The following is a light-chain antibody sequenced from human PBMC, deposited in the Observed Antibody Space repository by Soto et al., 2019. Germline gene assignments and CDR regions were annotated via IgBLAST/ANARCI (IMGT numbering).Light chain of an antibody. CDR1: QGISSY. J-gene: IGKJ1*01. Sequence: VIWMTQSPSLLSASTGDRVTISCRMSQGISSYLAWYQQKPGKAPELLIYAASTLQSGVPSRFSGSGSGTVSPHPIRPLQFENLAINYFKPYYIFPPTFGQGTKVEIK. V-gene: IGKV1D-8*01. CDR2: AAS. CDR3: KPYYIFPPT.